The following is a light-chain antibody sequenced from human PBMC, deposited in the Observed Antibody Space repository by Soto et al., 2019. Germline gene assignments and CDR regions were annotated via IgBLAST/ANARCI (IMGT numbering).Light chain of an antibody. CDR2: AAS. J-gene: IGKJ1*01. CDR1: QSVNRN. Sequence: EIVMTQSPGTLSVSPGERATLSCRASQSVNRNLAWYQQKPGQPPRLLIYAASTSAAVIPAMCSGSGSEAEFTLIISSLQAEYSANYYWQQDNNRWTFGQGTKVEI. V-gene: IGKV3-15*01. CDR3: QQDNNRWT.